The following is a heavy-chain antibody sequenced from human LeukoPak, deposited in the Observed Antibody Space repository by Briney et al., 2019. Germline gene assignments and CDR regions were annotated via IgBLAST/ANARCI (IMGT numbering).Heavy chain of an antibody. D-gene: IGHD3-22*01. CDR1: GGSINRGGHY. J-gene: IGHJ4*02. V-gene: IGHV4-39*01. Sequence: SETLSLTCTVSGGSINRGGHYWAWIRQTPGKGLEWIGIIYHSGRTYYNPSVESRVTMSIDTSENQFSLKLAPVTAADTAVYFCVNYYDSRGYYLFEFWGQGMLVTVSS. CDR3: VNYYDSRGYYLFEF. CDR2: IYHSGRT.